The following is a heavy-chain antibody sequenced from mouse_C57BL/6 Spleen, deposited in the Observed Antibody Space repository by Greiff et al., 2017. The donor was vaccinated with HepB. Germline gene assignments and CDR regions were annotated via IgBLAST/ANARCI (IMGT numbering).Heavy chain of an antibody. CDR1: GYSITSGYY. CDR3: ARGLGFDY. V-gene: IGHV3-6*01. D-gene: IGHD4-1*01. J-gene: IGHJ2*01. CDR2: ISYDGSN. Sequence: LQQSGPGLVKPSQSLSLTCSVTGYSITSGYYWNWIRQFPGNKLEWMGYISYDGSNNYNPSLKNRISITRDTSKNQFFLKLNSVTTEDTATYYCARGLGFDYWGQGTTLTVSS.